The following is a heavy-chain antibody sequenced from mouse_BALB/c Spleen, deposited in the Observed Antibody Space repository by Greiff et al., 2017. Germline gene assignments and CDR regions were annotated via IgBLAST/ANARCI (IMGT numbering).Heavy chain of an antibody. CDR2: ISYSGST. D-gene: IGHD1-1*01. V-gene: IGHV3-2*02. CDR3: ARWDYGSSSFDY. Sequence: EVQLVESGPGLVKPSQSLSLTCTVTGYSITSDYAWNWIRQFPGNKLEWMGYISYSGSTSYNPSLKSRISITRDTSKNQFFLQLNSVTTEDTATYYCARWDYGSSSFDYWGQGTTLTVSS. CDR1: GYSITSDYA. J-gene: IGHJ2*01.